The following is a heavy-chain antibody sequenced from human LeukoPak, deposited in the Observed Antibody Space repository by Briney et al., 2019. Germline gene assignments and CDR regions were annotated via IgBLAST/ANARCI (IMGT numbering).Heavy chain of an antibody. Sequence: GRSLRLSCTASGSAFSSYWMFWGRQAPGTGLVWVSQINTDGASTTYGDPAKGRFTTSRDNAKNTLYLQMNRLRVEDTAVYYCARGTATTAGIDYWGQGTLVTVSS. V-gene: IGHV3-74*01. CDR2: INTDGAST. CDR3: ARGTATTAGIDY. D-gene: IGHD1/OR15-1a*01. J-gene: IGHJ4*02. CDR1: GSAFSSYW.